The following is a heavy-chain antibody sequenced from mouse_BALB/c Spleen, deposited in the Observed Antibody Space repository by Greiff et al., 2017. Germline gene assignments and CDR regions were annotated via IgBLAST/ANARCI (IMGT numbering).Heavy chain of an antibody. V-gene: IGHV5-9-3*01. CDR3: ARRDYGNSYYAMDY. CDR2: ISSGGSYT. Sequence: EVQRVESGGGLVKPGGSLKLSCAASGFTFSSYAMSWVRRTPEKRLEWVATISSGGSYTYYPDSVKGRFTISRDNAKNTLYLQMSSLRSEDTAMYYCARRDYGNSYYAMDYWGQGTSVTVSS. CDR1: GFTFSSYA. J-gene: IGHJ4*01. D-gene: IGHD2-1*01.